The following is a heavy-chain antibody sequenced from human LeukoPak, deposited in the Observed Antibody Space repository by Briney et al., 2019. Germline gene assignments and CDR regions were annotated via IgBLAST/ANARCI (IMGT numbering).Heavy chain of an antibody. Sequence: GASVKVSCKASGYTFTSYYMHWVRQAPGQGLEWMGTINPSGGSTSYAQKFQGRVTMTRDMSTSTVYMELSSLRSEDTAVYYCARECSSTSCRNWFDPWGQGTLVTVSS. J-gene: IGHJ5*02. CDR2: INPSGGST. V-gene: IGHV1-46*01. CDR1: GYTFTSYY. CDR3: ARECSSTSCRNWFDP. D-gene: IGHD2-2*01.